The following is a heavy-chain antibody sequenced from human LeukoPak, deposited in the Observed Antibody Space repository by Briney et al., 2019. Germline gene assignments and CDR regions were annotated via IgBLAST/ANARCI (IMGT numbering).Heavy chain of an antibody. D-gene: IGHD2-15*01. Sequence: GGSLRLSCAASGFPFSGYWMNWVRQAPGKGLEWEANIKQDGTDKYYVDSVKGRFTISRDNAKNSVYLEMNSLRAEDTAVYYCARVLNSGGYAYPGSLDYWGQGTLVTVSS. CDR2: IKQDGTDK. J-gene: IGHJ4*02. CDR3: ARVLNSGGYAYPGSLDY. CDR1: GFPFSGYW. V-gene: IGHV3-7*01.